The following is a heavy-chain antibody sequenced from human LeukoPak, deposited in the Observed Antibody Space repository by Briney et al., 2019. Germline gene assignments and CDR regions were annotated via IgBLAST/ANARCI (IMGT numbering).Heavy chain of an antibody. D-gene: IGHD3-22*01. CDR1: GFTVNSNY. V-gene: IGHV3-53*01. Sequence: GGSLRLSCAASGFTVNSNYMSWVRQAPGKGLEWVSVIYSGGSTYYADSVKGRFTISRDNSKNTLYLQMNSLRAEDTAVYYCARDSYDSSGFWGQGTLVTVSS. CDR3: ARDSYDSSGF. CDR2: IYSGGST. J-gene: IGHJ4*02.